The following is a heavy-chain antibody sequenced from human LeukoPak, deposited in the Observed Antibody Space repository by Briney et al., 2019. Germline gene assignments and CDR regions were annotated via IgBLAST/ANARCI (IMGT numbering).Heavy chain of an antibody. Sequence: ASVKVPCKASGYTFTSYYMHWVRQAPGQGLEWMGWINPHSGGTNYAQKFQGRVTMTRDTSISTAYMELSRLRSDDTAVYYCAREDAVGGFDYWGQGTLITVSS. CDR3: AREDAVGGFDY. CDR2: INPHSGGT. CDR1: GYTFTSYY. J-gene: IGHJ4*02. D-gene: IGHD6-19*01. V-gene: IGHV1-2*02.